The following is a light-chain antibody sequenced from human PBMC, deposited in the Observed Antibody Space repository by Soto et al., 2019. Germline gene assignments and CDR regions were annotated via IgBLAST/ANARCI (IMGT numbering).Light chain of an antibody. J-gene: IGLJ1*01. CDR1: SNDVGFYDL. V-gene: IGLV2-23*01. Sequence: QSVLTQPASVSGSPAQSITISCTGTSNDVGFYDLVSWYLQHPGQAPKLLIYEGSKRPAGVSNRFSGSKSGNTASLTISGLQAEDEADYYCSAYAGSNTLFVFGTGTKVTVL. CDR3: SAYAGSNTLFV. CDR2: EGS.